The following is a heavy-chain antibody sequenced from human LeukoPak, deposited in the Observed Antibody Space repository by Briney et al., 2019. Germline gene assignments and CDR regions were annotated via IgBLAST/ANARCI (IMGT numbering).Heavy chain of an antibody. CDR3: ARDQDLNDY. J-gene: IGHJ4*02. CDR1: GFTFRSYS. CDR2: ISSSSNYI. D-gene: IGHD2-15*01. Sequence: GGSLRLSCAASGFTFRSYSMNWVRQATGEGLEWVSSISSSSNYIYYADSVKGRFIISRDNAKNSLFLQMNSLRTEDTAVYYCARDQDLNDYWGQGTPVTVSS. V-gene: IGHV3-21*01.